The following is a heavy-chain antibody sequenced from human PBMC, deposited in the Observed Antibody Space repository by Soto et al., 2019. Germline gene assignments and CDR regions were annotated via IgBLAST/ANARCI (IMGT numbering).Heavy chain of an antibody. V-gene: IGHV4-31*03. J-gene: IGHJ6*02. CDR2: IYYSGST. D-gene: IGHD1-1*01. CDR3: ARDKGPTGTTPGGHYYYGMDV. CDR1: GGSISSGGYY. Sequence: QVQLQESGPGLVKPSQTLSLTCTVSGGSISSGGYYWSWIRQHPGKGLEWIGYIYYSGSTYYNPSFKSRVTISVDTSKNQCSLKLSSVTAADTAVYYCARDKGPTGTTPGGHYYYGMDVWGQGTTVTVSS.